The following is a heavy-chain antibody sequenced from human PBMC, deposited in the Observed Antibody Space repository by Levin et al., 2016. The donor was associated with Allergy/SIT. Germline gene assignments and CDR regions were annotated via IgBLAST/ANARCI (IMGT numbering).Heavy chain of an antibody. Sequence: SETLSLTCAVYGGSFSGYYWSWIRQPPGKGLEWIGEINHSGSTNYNPSLKSRVTISVDTSKNQFSLKLSSVTAADTAVYYCARDRIYYYYGMDVWGQGTTVHRLL. CDR2: INHSGST. CDR1: GGSFSGYY. J-gene: IGHJ6*02. CDR3: ARDRIYYYYGMDV. D-gene: IGHD1-14*01. V-gene: IGHV4-34*01.